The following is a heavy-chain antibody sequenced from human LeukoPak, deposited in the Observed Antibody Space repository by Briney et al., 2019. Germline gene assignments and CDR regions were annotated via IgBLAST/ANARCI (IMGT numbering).Heavy chain of an antibody. CDR2: ISDDGRSK. D-gene: IGHD4-17*01. CDR1: GFSFISYG. Sequence: GGSLRLSCAASGFSFISYGMHWARQAPGKGLEWVGVISDDGRSKDYADSVKGRFTISRDNSKDTLYLQMNSLRAEDTAVYYCAKRPSDYGDYVSYFDYWGRGTLVTVSS. V-gene: IGHV3-30*18. J-gene: IGHJ4*02. CDR3: AKRPSDYGDYVSYFDY.